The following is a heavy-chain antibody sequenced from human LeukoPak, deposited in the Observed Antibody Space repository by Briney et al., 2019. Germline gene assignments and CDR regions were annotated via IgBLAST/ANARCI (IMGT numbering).Heavy chain of an antibody. V-gene: IGHV4-39*01. CDR2: IYYGGNT. D-gene: IGHD3-22*01. Sequence: PSETLSLTCSVSGGSISNSSFYWGWVRQPPGKGLEWIGSIYYGGNTYYKSSLKSRVTISVDTSKNQFSLKLNSVTAADTAVYYCATDPTYDNSGFPFDYWGQGTLVTASS. J-gene: IGHJ4*02. CDR3: ATDPTYDNSGFPFDY. CDR1: GGSISNSSFY.